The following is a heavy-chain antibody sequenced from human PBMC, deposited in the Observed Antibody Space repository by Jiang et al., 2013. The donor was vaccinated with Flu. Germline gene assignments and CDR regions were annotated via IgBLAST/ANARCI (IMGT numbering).Heavy chain of an antibody. Sequence: GLVKPSETLSLTCTVSGGSISSSSYYWGWIRQPPGKGLEWIGSIYYSGSTYYNPSLKSRVTISVGTSKNQFSLKLSSVTAADTAVYYCAREYYYDSSGYYFGEDYWGQGTLVTVSS. J-gene: IGHJ4*02. V-gene: IGHV4-39*02. CDR1: GGSISSSSYY. D-gene: IGHD3-22*01. CDR2: IYYSGST. CDR3: AREYYYDSSGYYFGEDY.